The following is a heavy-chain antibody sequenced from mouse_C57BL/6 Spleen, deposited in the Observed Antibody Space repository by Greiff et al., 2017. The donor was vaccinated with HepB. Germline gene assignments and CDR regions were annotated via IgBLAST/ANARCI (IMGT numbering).Heavy chain of an antibody. CDR3: TRRHYYGSSYRYFDV. Sequence: VQLQQSGAELVRPGASVTLSCKASGYTFTDYEMHWVKQTPVHGLEWIGAIDPETGGTAYNQKFKGKAILTADKSSSTAYMELRSLTSEDSAVYYWTRRHYYGSSYRYFDVWGTGTTVTVSS. D-gene: IGHD1-1*01. CDR2: IDPETGGT. J-gene: IGHJ1*03. V-gene: IGHV1-15*01. CDR1: GYTFTDYE.